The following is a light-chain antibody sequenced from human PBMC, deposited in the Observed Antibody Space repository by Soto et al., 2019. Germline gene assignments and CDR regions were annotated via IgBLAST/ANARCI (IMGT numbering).Light chain of an antibody. CDR1: SSDVDGYNY. J-gene: IGLJ1*01. CDR3: ISYTTISTYV. V-gene: IGLV2-14*03. CDR2: DVS. Sequence: QSALTQPASVSGSPGQSIAISCTGTSSDVDGYNYVSWYQHHPGKAPKLMIYDVSSRPSGVSNRFSGSKSGNTASLTISGLQAEDAADYYCISYTTISTYVFGTGTKLTVL.